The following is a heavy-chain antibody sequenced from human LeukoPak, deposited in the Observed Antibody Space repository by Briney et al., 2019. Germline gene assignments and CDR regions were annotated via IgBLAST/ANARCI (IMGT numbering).Heavy chain of an antibody. CDR1: GFTFSSYG. Sequence: GGSLRLSCAASGFTFSSYGMHWVRQAPGKGLDWVAFIRYDGRNKYYADSVKGRFTISRDNSKNTLYLQMNSLRAEDTAVYYCARRDHGDYGEEYWGQGTLVTVSS. V-gene: IGHV3-30*02. D-gene: IGHD4-17*01. CDR3: ARRDHGDYGEEY. CDR2: IRYDGRNK. J-gene: IGHJ4*02.